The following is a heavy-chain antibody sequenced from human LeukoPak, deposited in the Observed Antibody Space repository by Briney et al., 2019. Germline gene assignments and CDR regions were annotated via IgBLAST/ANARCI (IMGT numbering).Heavy chain of an antibody. J-gene: IGHJ4*02. CDR3: ARSGFSWRGYFDY. V-gene: IGHV3-23*01. CDR1: GFTYSSYD. Sequence: RGSLRLSCAASGFTYSSYDMSWVRQAPGKGLEWVSGISGGGVSTYYADSVKGRFTISRDNSRHTLDLQVNSLRAEDTAVYYCARSGFSWRGYFDYWGQGTLVT. D-gene: IGHD3-10*01. CDR2: ISGGGVST.